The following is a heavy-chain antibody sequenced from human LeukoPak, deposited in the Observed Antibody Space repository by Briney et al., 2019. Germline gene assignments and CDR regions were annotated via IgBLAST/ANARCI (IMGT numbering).Heavy chain of an antibody. CDR1: GFTFSSYA. CDR3: ARMVRGVIIGDSYYYYGMDV. D-gene: IGHD3-10*01. CDR2: IRQDGGET. V-gene: IGHV3-7*01. Sequence: GGSLRLSCAASGFTFSSYAMHWVRQAPGKGLEWVANIRQDGGETYYGDSVKGRFIISRDNAKNSLYLQMNSLRAEDTAVYYCARMVRGVIIGDSYYYYGMDVWGQGTTVTVSS. J-gene: IGHJ6*02.